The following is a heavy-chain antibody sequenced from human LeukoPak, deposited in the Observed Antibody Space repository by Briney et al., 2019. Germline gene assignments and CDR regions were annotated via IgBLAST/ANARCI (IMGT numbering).Heavy chain of an antibody. CDR3: ARLWFGGNRPAPRFDY. D-gene: IGHD3-10*01. CDR2: IKQDGSEK. V-gene: IGHV3-7*01. Sequence: GGSLRLSCAASGFTFSSYWMSWVRQAPGKGLEWVANIKQDGSEKYYVDSVKGRFTISRDNAKNSLYLQMNSLRAEDTAVYYCARLWFGGNRPAPRFDYWGQGTLVTVSS. J-gene: IGHJ4*02. CDR1: GFTFSSYW.